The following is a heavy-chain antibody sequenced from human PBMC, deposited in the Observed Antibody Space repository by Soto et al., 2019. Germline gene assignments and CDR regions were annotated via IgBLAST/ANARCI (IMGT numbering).Heavy chain of an antibody. V-gene: IGHV3-33*01. CDR3: ARGPSWSRLSYWSPDY. CDR2: IWYDGSNK. J-gene: IGHJ4*02. D-gene: IGHD2-8*02. CDR1: GFTFSSYG. Sequence: GGSLRLSCAASGFTFSSYGMHWVRQAPGKGLEWVAVIWYDGSNKYYADSVKGRFTISRDNSKNTLYLQMNSLRAEDTAVYYCARGPSWSRLSYWSPDYWGQGTLVTVSS.